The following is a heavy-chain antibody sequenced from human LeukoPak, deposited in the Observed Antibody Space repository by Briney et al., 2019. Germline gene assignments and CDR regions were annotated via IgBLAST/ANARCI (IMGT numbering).Heavy chain of an antibody. CDR1: GFTFSSYW. Sequence: PGGSLRLSCAASGFTFSSYWMHWVRQAPGKGLVWVSRINSDGSGTSYADSVKGRFTISRDNAKNTLYLQMNSLRAEDTAVYYCAREMVGGYGPDYWGQGTLVTVSS. CDR2: INSDGSGT. J-gene: IGHJ4*02. D-gene: IGHD5-18*01. V-gene: IGHV3-74*01. CDR3: AREMVGGYGPDY.